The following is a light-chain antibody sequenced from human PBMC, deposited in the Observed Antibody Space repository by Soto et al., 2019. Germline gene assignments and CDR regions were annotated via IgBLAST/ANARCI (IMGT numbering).Light chain of an antibody. CDR3: QQYNIYPLT. Sequence: DIQMTQSPSTLSASVGDRVTITCRASQTISDWLAWYQQTPGKAPKLLIYRASTLESGVPSRFSSSGSGTQFTLTISSLQPDDFATYYCQQYNIYPLTFGGGTKLEVK. CDR2: RAS. V-gene: IGKV1-5*03. J-gene: IGKJ4*01. CDR1: QTISDW.